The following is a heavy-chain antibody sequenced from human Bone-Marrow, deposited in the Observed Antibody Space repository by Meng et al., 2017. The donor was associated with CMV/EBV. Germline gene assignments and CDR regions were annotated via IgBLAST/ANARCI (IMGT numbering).Heavy chain of an antibody. V-gene: IGHV3-23*01. CDR2: ISGSGGST. Sequence: GSLKISCAASGFTFSSYAITWVRQAPGKGLEWVSAISGSGGSTYYADSVKGRFTISRDNSKNTLYLQMNSLRAEDTAVYYCAKQYGMDVWGQGTTVTVSS. CDR1: GFTFSSYA. CDR3: AKQYGMDV. J-gene: IGHJ6*02.